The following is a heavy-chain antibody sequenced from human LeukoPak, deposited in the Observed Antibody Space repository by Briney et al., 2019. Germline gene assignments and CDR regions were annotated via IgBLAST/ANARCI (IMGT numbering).Heavy chain of an antibody. D-gene: IGHD2/OR15-2a*01. Sequence: PGGSLRLSCATSGFSFSEAWLSWVRQAPGKGLEWGGRIKYDGTTDYAAPVKGRFTISRDVSKATLYLQMNSLKTEDTAIYYCTTVSHFYLGGQGTLVTVSS. CDR3: TTVSHFYL. J-gene: IGHJ4*02. V-gene: IGHV3-15*01. CDR1: GFSFSEAW. CDR2: IKYDGTT.